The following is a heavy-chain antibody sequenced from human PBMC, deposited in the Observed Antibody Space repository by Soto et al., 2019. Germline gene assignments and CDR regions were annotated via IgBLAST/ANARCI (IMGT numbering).Heavy chain of an antibody. J-gene: IGHJ5*02. Sequence: SETLSLTCTVSGGSISSSSYYWGWIRQPPGNGLEWIGSIYYSGSTYYNPSLKSRVTISVDTSKNQFSLKLSSVTAADTAVYYCARPLSEYDFWSGYHFLTNWFDLWGQGTLVTVSS. V-gene: IGHV4-39*01. CDR3: ARPLSEYDFWSGYHFLTNWFDL. D-gene: IGHD3-3*01. CDR1: GGSISSSSYY. CDR2: IYYSGST.